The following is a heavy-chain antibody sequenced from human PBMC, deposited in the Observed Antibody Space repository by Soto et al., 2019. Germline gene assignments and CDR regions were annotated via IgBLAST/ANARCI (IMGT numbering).Heavy chain of an antibody. CDR2: ISWNSGSI. Sequence: EVQLVESGGGLVQPGRSLRLSCAASGFTFDDYAMHWVRQAPGKGLEWVSGISWNSGSIGYADSVKGRFTISRDNSKNTLYLQMNSLRAEDTAVYYCARGVLFDIWGQGTMVTVSS. J-gene: IGHJ3*02. CDR1: GFTFDDYA. V-gene: IGHV3-9*01. CDR3: ARGVLFDI. D-gene: IGHD6-6*01.